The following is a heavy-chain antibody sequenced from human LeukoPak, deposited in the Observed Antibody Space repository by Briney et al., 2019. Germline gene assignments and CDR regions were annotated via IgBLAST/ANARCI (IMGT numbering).Heavy chain of an antibody. CDR3: ARLSQTPDYYSNGGYYYLGY. J-gene: IGHJ4*02. CDR1: RYTFTSYD. V-gene: IGHV1-8*01. D-gene: IGHD3-22*01. CDR2: MNPNTGRT. Sequence: ASVKVSCKASRYTFTSYDINWVREAAGQGLEWMGWMNPNTGRTGFAQKFQGRLTMTWDTSISTAYMELSSLRSEDTAVYYCARLSQTPDYYSNGGYYYLGYWGQGTPVTVSS.